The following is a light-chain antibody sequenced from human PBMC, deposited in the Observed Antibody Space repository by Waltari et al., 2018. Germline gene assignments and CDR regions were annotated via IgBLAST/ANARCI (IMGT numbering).Light chain of an antibody. V-gene: IGLV3-1*01. CDR3: QAWDSNTCVV. Sequence: SYELTQPPSVSVSPVPRATTTCYRDPLRDKYTSWYPQKPGQSPVLVIYQDKKRPSGVPERLSGSNSGNIATLTISGTQAVDEADYYCQAWDSNTCVVFGGGTRLTVL. CDR2: QDK. CDR1: PLRDKY. J-gene: IGLJ2*01.